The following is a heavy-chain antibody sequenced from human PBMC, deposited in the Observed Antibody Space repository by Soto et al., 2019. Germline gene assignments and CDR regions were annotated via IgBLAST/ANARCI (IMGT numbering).Heavy chain of an antibody. Sequence: ASVKVSCKASGGTFSSYAISLVRQAPGQGLEWMGGIIPIFGTANYAQKFQGRVTITADESTSTAYMELSSLRSEDTAVYYCARTSSQRGYSGYDFPPTYYYYYYGIDVWGQGTTVTVSS. J-gene: IGHJ6*02. CDR3: ARTSSQRGYSGYDFPPTYYYYYYGIDV. D-gene: IGHD5-12*01. CDR1: GGTFSSYA. V-gene: IGHV1-69*13. CDR2: IIPIFGTA.